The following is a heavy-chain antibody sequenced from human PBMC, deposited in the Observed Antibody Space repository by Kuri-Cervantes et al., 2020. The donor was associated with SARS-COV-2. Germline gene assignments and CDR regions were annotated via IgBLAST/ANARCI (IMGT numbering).Heavy chain of an antibody. V-gene: IGHV3-23*01. CDR1: GFTFSSYA. J-gene: IGHJ4*02. Sequence: GESLKISCAASGFTFSSYAMSWVRQAPGKGLEWVPDISGSGGRTYYPDSVRGRFTISRDNSKNMLYLQMHSLRVEDTAVYYCAKARPSGGYWGQGTLVTVSS. CDR2: ISGSGGRT. CDR3: AKARPSGGY. D-gene: IGHD4-23*01.